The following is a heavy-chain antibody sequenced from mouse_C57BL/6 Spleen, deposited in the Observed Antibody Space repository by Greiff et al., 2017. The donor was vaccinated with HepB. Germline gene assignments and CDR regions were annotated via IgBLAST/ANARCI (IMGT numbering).Heavy chain of an antibody. CDR3: ARSGGTYPFDY. Sequence: QVQLQQPGAELVKPGASVKLSCKASGYTLTSYWMQWVKQRPGQGLEWIGEIDPSDSYTNYNQKFKGKATLTVDTSSSTAYMQLSSLTSEDSAVYYCARSGGTYPFDYWGQGTTLTVSS. V-gene: IGHV1-50*01. D-gene: IGHD4-1*01. CDR1: GYTLTSYW. J-gene: IGHJ2*01. CDR2: IDPSDSYT.